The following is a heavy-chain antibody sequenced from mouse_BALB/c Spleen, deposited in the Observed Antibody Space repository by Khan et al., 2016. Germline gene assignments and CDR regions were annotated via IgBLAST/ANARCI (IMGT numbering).Heavy chain of an antibody. CDR3: GRGDF. J-gene: IGHJ2*01. Sequence: VQLKESGGGLVQPGGSRKLSCAASGFTFSNFGMHWVRQAPEKGLEWVAFISSGRSTIYYADTVKGRFTVSRDNPKNTLFLQMTSLGSEDTAMYYCGRGDFWGQGTTLTVSS. CDR2: ISSGRSTI. V-gene: IGHV5-17*02. CDR1: GFTFSNFG.